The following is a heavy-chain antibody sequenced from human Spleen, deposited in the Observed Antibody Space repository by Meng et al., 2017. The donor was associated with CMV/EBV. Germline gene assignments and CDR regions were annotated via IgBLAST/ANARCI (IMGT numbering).Heavy chain of an antibody. CDR1: GFTFTDFY. D-gene: IGHD2-15*01. J-gene: IGHJ5*02. Sequence: ASVKVSCKASGFTFTDFYLHWVRQAPGQGLEWMGWINLKSGGTKYAQRFQGRVTMTRDTSITTAYMELTSLTSEDTAVYYCARVVAVADVPKTYRDFDPWGQGTLVTVSS. CDR3: ARVVAVADVPKTYRDFDP. V-gene: IGHV1-2*02. CDR2: INLKSGGT.